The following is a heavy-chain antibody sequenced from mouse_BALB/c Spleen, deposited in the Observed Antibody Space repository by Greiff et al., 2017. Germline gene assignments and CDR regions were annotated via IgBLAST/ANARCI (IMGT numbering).Heavy chain of an antibody. J-gene: IGHJ2*01. CDR1: GFNIKDTY. CDR3: ARSGYRYDEGFVDY. D-gene: IGHD2-14*01. CDR2: IDPANGNT. V-gene: IGHV14-3*02. Sequence: VQLKESGAELVKPGASVKLSCTASGFNIKDTYMHWVKQRPEQGLEWIGRIDPANGNTKYDPKFQGKATITADTSSNTAYLQLSSLTSEDTAVYYCARSGYRYDEGFVDYWGQGTTLTVSS.